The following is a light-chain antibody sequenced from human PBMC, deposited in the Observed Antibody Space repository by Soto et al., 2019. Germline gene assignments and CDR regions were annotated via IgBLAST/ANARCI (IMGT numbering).Light chain of an antibody. Sequence: QSVLTQPRSVSGSPGQSVTISCTGTSSDVGGYNYVSWYQQHPGKAPKLMIYDVSKRPSGVPDRFSGSKSGNTASLTISGLQAEDEADYYCCSYAGSYRYVFGTRTKVTVL. V-gene: IGLV2-11*01. CDR3: CSYAGSYRYV. CDR2: DVS. J-gene: IGLJ1*01. CDR1: SSDVGGYNY.